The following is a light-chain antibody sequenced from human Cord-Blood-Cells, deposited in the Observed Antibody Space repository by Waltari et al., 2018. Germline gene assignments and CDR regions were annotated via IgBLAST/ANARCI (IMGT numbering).Light chain of an antibody. J-gene: IGLJ2*01. CDR2: EGS. CDR3: CSYAGSSTPVV. Sequence: QSALTQPASVSGSPGQSITISCTGTSSDVGSYNIVSSYQQHPGKAPKLMIYEGSKRPSGVSNRFSGSKSGNTASLTISGLQAEDEADYYCCSYAGSSTPVVFGGGTKLTVL. CDR1: SSDVGSYNI. V-gene: IGLV2-23*01.